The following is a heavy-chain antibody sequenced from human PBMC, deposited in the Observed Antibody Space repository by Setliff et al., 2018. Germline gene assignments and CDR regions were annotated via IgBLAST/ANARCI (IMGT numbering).Heavy chain of an antibody. D-gene: IGHD2-15*01. CDR1: GGSISSGYY. Sequence: KTSETLSLTCTVSGGSISSGYYWGWIRQPPGKGLEWIGSIFHSGSTFYSPSLKRRVTISEDMSKNQFFLKLSSVTAADTAVYYCAREGRYCSGDTCYFSHLYYFDYWGQGTLVTVSS. V-gene: IGHV4-38-2*02. J-gene: IGHJ4*02. CDR2: IFHSGST. CDR3: AREGRYCSGDTCYFSHLYYFDY.